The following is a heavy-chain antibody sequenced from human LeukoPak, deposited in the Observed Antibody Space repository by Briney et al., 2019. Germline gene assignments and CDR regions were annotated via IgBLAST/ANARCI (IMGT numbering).Heavy chain of an antibody. V-gene: IGHV1-18*01. D-gene: IGHD1-7*01. Sequence: GASVKVSCKASGYTFTSYGISWVRQAPGQGLEWVGWISPSNGNTNYAQKLQGRVTMTTDTSTSTAYMEVTSLKSDDTAVYYCATFDLYRNNWYYFTWGQGTLVTVSS. CDR3: ATFDLYRNNWYYFT. J-gene: IGHJ4*02. CDR2: ISPSNGNT. CDR1: GYTFTSYG.